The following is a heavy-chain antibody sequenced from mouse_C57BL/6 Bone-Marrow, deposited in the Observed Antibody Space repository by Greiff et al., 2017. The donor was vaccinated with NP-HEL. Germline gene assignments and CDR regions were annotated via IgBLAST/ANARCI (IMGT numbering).Heavy chain of an antibody. CDR1: GFTFSDYG. CDR3: ARRRLRRDYAMDY. CDR2: ISNLADSI. D-gene: IGHD2-4*01. V-gene: IGHV5-15*01. Sequence: EVHLVESGGGLVQPGGSLKLSCAASGFTFSDYGMAWVRQAPRKGLEWVAFISNLADSIYYADTVTGRFTIARENAKNTLYLEMSSLRSEDTAMYYCARRRLRRDYAMDYWGQGTSVTVSS. J-gene: IGHJ4*01.